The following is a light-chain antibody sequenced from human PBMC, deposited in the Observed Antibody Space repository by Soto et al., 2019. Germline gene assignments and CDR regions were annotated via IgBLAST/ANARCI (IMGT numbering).Light chain of an antibody. J-gene: IGKJ1*01. CDR1: QSVSRN. Sequence: EIVMTQSPATLSVSPGERATLSCRASQSVSRNLAWYQQKPGQAPRLLIYDASTRATGTPARFSGSGSGTKFTLSISSLQSEDFATYYCQQTLSFPPTFGQGTKVDIK. CDR2: DAS. CDR3: QQTLSFPPT. V-gene: IGKV3D-15*01.